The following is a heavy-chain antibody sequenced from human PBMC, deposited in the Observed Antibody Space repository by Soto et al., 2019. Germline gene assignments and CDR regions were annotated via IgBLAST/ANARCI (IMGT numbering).Heavy chain of an antibody. CDR1: GYSITRVHY. J-gene: IGHJ6*02. CDR3: ARRIEMTTMKTGMDV. Sequence: PSETLSLTCDVSGYSITRVHYWGWIRQPPGKGLEWIGIIHHSGSTYYSPSLKSRVTISIDTSRNRFSLKVTSVTAADTAVYYCARRIEMTTMKTGMDVWGQGTTVTV. CDR2: IHHSGST. V-gene: IGHV4-38-2*01.